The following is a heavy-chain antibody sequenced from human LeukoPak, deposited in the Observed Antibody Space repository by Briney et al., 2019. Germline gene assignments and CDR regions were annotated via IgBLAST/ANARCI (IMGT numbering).Heavy chain of an antibody. CDR2: IYYSGST. D-gene: IGHD5-12*01. V-gene: IGHV4-31*03. CDR3: ARAVDMVATILFDY. CDR1: GGSISSGGYY. J-gene: IGHJ4*02. Sequence: SETLSLTCTVSGGSISSGGYYWSWIRQHPGKGLEWIGYIYYSGSTYYNPSLKSRVTISVDTSKNQFSLKLSSVTAADTAVYYCARAVDMVATILFDYWGQGTLVTVSS.